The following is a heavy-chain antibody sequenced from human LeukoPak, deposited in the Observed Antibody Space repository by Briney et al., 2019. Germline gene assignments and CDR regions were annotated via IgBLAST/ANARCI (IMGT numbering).Heavy chain of an antibody. CDR2: INPSGGRT. CDR1: GYTFTSYY. D-gene: IGHD2-21*02. J-gene: IGHJ3*02. CDR3: AREGKEGWHIVVVTAISAFDI. Sequence: ASVKVSCKASGYTFTSYYIHWVRQAPGQGLEWMGIINPSGGRTSYAQKFQDKITMTTDMSTSTVYMELSSLRSEDTAVYYCAREGKEGWHIVVVTAISAFDIWGQGTMVTVSS. V-gene: IGHV1-46*01.